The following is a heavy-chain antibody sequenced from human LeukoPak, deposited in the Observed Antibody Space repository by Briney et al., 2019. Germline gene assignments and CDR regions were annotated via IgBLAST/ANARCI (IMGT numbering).Heavy chain of an antibody. Sequence: SETLSLTCTVSGGSISSYYWSWIRQPAGKGLEWIGRIYTSGSTNYNPSLKSRATMSVDTSKNQFSLKLSSVTAADTAVYYCARRIATPPFDAFDIWGQGTMVTVSS. CDR3: ARRIATPPFDAFDI. V-gene: IGHV4-4*07. J-gene: IGHJ3*02. CDR1: GGSISSYY. D-gene: IGHD6-13*01. CDR2: IYTSGST.